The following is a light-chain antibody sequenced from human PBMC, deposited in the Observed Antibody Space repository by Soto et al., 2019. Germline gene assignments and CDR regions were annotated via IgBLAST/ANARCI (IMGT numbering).Light chain of an antibody. V-gene: IGLV2-23*01. CDR1: SSDVGSYNL. J-gene: IGLJ3*02. Sequence: QSALTQPASVSGSPGQSITISCTGNSSDVGSYNLVSWYQQHPGKAPKLMIYEGSKRPSGVSNRFSGSKSGNTASLTISGLQAEDEADYYCCSYAGSPTSNWVFGGGTQLTVL. CDR2: EGS. CDR3: CSYAGSPTSNWV.